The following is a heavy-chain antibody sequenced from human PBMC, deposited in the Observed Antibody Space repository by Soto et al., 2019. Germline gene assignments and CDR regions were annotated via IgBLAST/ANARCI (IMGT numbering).Heavy chain of an antibody. D-gene: IGHD3-3*01. CDR2: IIPIFGTE. V-gene: IGHV1-69*13. CDR3: AEGDFWSGYSRGWCDP. J-gene: IGHJ5*02. CDR1: VCTFSSYV. Sequence: SVNVSCKASVCTFSSYVISRVRQAPGKGRDWMGGIIPIFGTENYAQKFQGRGTLTADEPTSTAYMELSSLRSEDTAVYYCAEGDFWSGYSRGWCDPGGQGTLVTVSS.